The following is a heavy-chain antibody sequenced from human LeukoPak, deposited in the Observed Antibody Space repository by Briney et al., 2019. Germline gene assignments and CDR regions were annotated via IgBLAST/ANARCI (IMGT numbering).Heavy chain of an antibody. D-gene: IGHD1-26*01. CDR2: IKQDGSEK. CDR3: ARDSPYYSGSYSVDY. V-gene: IGHV3-7*01. J-gene: IGHJ4*02. Sequence: PGGSLRLSCAASGFTFSSYGMSWARQAPGKGLEWVANIKQDGSEKYYVDSVKGRFTISRDNAKNSLYLQMNSLRAEDTAVYYCARDSPYYSGSYSVDYWGQGTLVTVSS. CDR1: GFTFSSYG.